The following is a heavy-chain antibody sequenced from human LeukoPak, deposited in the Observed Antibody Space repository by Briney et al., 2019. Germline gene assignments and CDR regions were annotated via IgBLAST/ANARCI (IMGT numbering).Heavy chain of an antibody. CDR2: INHSGSS. J-gene: IGHJ4*02. CDR1: GGSFSGYY. CDR3: ASYMVRGVIISDY. V-gene: IGHV4-34*01. D-gene: IGHD3-10*01. Sequence: ETLSLTCAVYGGSFSGYYWSWIRQPPGKGLEWIGEINHSGSSNYNPSLKSRVTMSVDTYKNQFSLKLSSVTAADTAVYYCASYMVRGVIISDYWGQGTLVTVSS.